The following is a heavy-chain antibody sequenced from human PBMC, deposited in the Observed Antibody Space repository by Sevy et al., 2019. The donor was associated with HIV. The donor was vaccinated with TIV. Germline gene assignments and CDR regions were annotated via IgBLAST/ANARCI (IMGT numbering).Heavy chain of an antibody. J-gene: IGHJ4*02. CDR2: ISSTSSSNI. CDR1: GFTFIRHS. D-gene: IGHD3-10*01. Sequence: GGSLRLSCVVSGFTFIRHSMNWVRQAPGKGLEWVAYISSTSSSNIHYADSVKGRFTISRDNAKNSVSLQMNSLRGEDTAVYYCVRGSRLDYWGQGTLVTVSS. V-gene: IGHV3-48*04. CDR3: VRGSRLDY.